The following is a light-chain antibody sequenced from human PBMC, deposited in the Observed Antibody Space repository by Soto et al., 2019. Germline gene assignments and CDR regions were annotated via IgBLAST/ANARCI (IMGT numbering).Light chain of an antibody. CDR1: SSVVGGYNS. CDR2: DVS. CDR3: KSYTSRSTYV. V-gene: IGLV2-14*03. J-gene: IGLJ1*01. Sequence: QSALTQPASVSGSPGQSITISCTGTSSVVGGYNSVSWYQHHPGKAPKLMIYDVSNRSSGVSSRFSGSKSDNTASLTISGLQAEDEADYYCKSYTSRSTYVFGTGTKVTVL.